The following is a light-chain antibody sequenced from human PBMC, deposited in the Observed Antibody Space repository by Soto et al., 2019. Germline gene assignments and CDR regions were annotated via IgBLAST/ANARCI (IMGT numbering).Light chain of an antibody. V-gene: IGLV6-57*04. Sequence: LTQPHSVSASPGKTVTISCTRSSGSIASNYVQWYQQRPGSAPTTVIFEDNQRPSGVPDRFSGSIDSSSNSASLTISGLKTEDEADYYCQSYDSSNSWIFGGGTKLTVL. J-gene: IGLJ3*02. CDR1: SGSIASNY. CDR3: QSYDSSNSWI. CDR2: EDN.